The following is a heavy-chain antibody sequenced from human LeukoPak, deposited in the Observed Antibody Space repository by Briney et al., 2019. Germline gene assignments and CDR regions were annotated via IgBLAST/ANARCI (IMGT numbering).Heavy chain of an antibody. J-gene: IGHJ4*02. CDR2: ITVHNGNT. D-gene: IGHD3-22*01. CDR3: ARDISSGYYEPSNSNFDY. Sequence: GASVKVSCKASGYTFTSYGVTWVRQAPGQGLEWMGWITVHNGNTNYAQKFQGRVTMTTDTSTSTAYMELRSLRSDDTAVYYCARDISSGYYEPSNSNFDYWGQGTLVTVSS. CDR1: GYTFTSYG. V-gene: IGHV1-18*01.